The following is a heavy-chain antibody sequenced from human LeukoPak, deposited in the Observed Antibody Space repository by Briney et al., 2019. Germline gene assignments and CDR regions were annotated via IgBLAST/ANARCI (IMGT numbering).Heavy chain of an antibody. CDR3: ARRYDGFDY. CDR2: ISNSGGRT. J-gene: IGHJ4*02. CDR1: GFTFSSYA. Sequence: GGSLRLSCAASGFTFSSYAMSWVRQAPGKGLEWVSSISNSGGRTFYTDSVKGRFTISRDNSKNTLYLQMNSLRAEDTAVYYCARRYDGFDYWGQGTLVTVSS. D-gene: IGHD3-3*01. V-gene: IGHV3-23*01.